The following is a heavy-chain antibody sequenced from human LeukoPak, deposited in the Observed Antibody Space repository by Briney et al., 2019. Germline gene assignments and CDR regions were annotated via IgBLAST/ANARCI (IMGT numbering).Heavy chain of an antibody. CDR1: GFTVTSNY. CDR2: IYSDGST. CDR3: AKDPRYFDWPDRGPLFDY. J-gene: IGHJ4*02. D-gene: IGHD3-9*01. V-gene: IGHV3-53*01. Sequence: QAGGSLRLSCAVSGFTVTSNYMSWVRQAPGKGLEWVSVIYSDGSTYYADSVKGRFTISRDNSKNTLYLQMNSLRAEDTAVYYCAKDPRYFDWPDRGPLFDYWGQGTLVTVSS.